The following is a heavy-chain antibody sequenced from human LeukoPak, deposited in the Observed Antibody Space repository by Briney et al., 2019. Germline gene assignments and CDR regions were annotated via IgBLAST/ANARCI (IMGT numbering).Heavy chain of an antibody. CDR1: GFTFSSYW. V-gene: IGHV3-7*01. J-gene: IGHJ4*02. D-gene: IGHD2-2*01. CDR2: INEDGSEK. CDR3: ARAPPRDCTSSSCYWAY. Sequence: GGSLRLSCAVSGFTFSSYWMSWVRQAPGKGLKWVANINEDGSEKYYVDSVKGRFTISRDNAKNSLYLQMNSLRAEDMAVYYCARAPPRDCTSSSCYWAYWGQGTLVTVSS.